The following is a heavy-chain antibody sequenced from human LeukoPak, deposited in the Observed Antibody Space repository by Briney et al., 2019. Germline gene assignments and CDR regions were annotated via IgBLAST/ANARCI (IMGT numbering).Heavy chain of an antibody. Sequence: GGSLRLSCTASGFTFSDYAMSWGRQAPGEGLGWVSGIANDGSTYYADSVKGRFTISRENSKNTLYLQMSSLTTEDTALYYCAKEAAGIGVPRFDPWGQGTLVTVSS. D-gene: IGHD2-15*01. CDR2: IANDGST. V-gene: IGHV3-23*01. J-gene: IGHJ5*02. CDR3: AKEAAGIGVPRFDP. CDR1: GFTFSDYA.